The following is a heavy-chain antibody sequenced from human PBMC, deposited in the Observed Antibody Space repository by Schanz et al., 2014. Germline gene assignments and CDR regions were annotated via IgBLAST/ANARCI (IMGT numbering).Heavy chain of an antibody. CDR2: IRYDGSNK. CDR3: PTETLDY. J-gene: IGHJ4*02. CDR1: GFSFSDYG. Sequence: QVQLVESGGGMVQPGRSLRLSCAGSGFSFSDYGMHWVRQAPGRGLEWVAFIRYDGSNKYYADSVKGRFTISRDNSKNTLYLQMNSLRAEDTAVYYCPTETLDYWGQGTLVTVSS. V-gene: IGHV3-30*02.